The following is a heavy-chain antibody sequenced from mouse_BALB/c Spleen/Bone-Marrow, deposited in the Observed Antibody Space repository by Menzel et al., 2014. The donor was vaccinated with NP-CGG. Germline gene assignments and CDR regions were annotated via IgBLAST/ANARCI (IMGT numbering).Heavy chain of an antibody. CDR2: INRNGGRT. J-gene: IGHJ1*01. CDR1: GFTFSSYG. D-gene: IGHD2-3*01. Sequence: DVQLQESGGGLVQPGGSLKLSCAASGFTFSSYGMSWVRQTPDKRLGLVATINRNGGRTYYPDSVKGRFTISRDNAKNTLYLQMSSLKSEDTAMYYCARDWGTYDGYYWYFDVWGAGTTVTVSS. CDR3: ARDWGTYDGYYWYFDV. V-gene: IGHV5-6-3*01.